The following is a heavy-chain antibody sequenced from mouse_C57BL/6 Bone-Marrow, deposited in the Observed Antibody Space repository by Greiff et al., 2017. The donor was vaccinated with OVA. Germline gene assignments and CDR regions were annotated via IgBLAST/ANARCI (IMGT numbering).Heavy chain of an antibody. Sequence: VQLQQSGTVLARPGASVTMSCKTSGYTFTSYWMHWVKQRPGQGLEWIGAIYPGNSDTSYNQKFKGKAKLTAVTSASTAYMELSSLTNEDSAVYYCTRPPDYGSSYGAMDYWGQGTSVTVSS. CDR1: GYTFTSYW. CDR3: TRPPDYGSSYGAMDY. J-gene: IGHJ4*01. V-gene: IGHV1-5*01. CDR2: IYPGNSDT. D-gene: IGHD1-1*01.